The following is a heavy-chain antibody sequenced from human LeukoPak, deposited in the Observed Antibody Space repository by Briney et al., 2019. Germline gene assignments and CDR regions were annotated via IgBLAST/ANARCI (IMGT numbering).Heavy chain of an antibody. J-gene: IGHJ4*02. D-gene: IGHD6-19*01. V-gene: IGHV4-59*01. Sequence: SETLSLTCTVSGGSISSYYWSWIRQSPGKGLEWIGYIYYSGSTNYSPSLKSRVTISVDTSKNQFSLKLSSVTAADTAVYYCARVGGSGSTGSDYWGQGTLVTVSS. CDR1: GGSISSYY. CDR2: IYYSGST. CDR3: ARVGGSGSTGSDY.